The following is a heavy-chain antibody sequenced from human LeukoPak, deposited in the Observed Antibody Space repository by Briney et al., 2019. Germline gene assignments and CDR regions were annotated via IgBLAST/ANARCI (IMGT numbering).Heavy chain of an antibody. D-gene: IGHD2-21*02. CDR2: IKQDGSEK. Sequence: GGSLRLSCAASGFTFSSYWMGWVRQAPGMGLEWVANIKQDGSEKYYVDSVKGRFTISRDNAKNSLYLQMNSLRAEDTAVYYCARDAPTATPDYWGQGTLVTVSS. CDR3: ARDAPTATPDY. CDR1: GFTFSSYW. J-gene: IGHJ4*02. V-gene: IGHV3-7*01.